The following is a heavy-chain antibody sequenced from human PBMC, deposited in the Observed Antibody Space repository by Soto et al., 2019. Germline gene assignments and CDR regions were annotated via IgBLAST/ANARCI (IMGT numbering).Heavy chain of an antibody. CDR3: ATQGNLLGGNWFDP. V-gene: IGHV3-30-3*01. D-gene: IGHD1-1*01. J-gene: IGHJ5*02. CDR2: ISYDGSNK. CDR1: GFTFSSYA. Sequence: AGGSLRLSCAASGFTFSSYAMHWVRQAPGKGLEWVAVISYDGSNKYYADSVKGRFTISRDNSKNTLYLQMNSLRAEDTAVYYCATQGNLLGGNWFDPWGQGTLVTVSS.